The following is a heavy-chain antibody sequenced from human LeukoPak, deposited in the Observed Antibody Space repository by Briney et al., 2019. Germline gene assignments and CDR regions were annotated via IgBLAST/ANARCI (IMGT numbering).Heavy chain of an antibody. CDR2: IIPIFGTA. Sequence: ASVKVSCKASGGTFSSYAISWVRQAPGQGLEWMGGIIPIFGTANYAQKFQGRVTITADESTSTAYMELSSLRSDDTAVYYCARGSDDFWSGYSPSYWGQGTLVTVSS. V-gene: IGHV1-69*13. CDR3: ARGSDDFWSGYSPSY. J-gene: IGHJ4*02. CDR1: GGTFSSYA. D-gene: IGHD3-3*01.